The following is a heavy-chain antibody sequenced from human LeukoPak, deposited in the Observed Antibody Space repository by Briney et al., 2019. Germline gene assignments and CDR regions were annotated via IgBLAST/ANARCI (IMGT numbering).Heavy chain of an antibody. D-gene: IGHD3-22*01. Sequence: SLRLSCAASGITFDDYAMHWVRQAPGKGLEWVSGISWNSGSIGYADSVKGRFTISRDNAKNSLYLQMNSLRAEDTALYYCAKDLYYYDTSGPLDYWGQGTLVTVSS. V-gene: IGHV3-9*01. J-gene: IGHJ4*02. CDR3: AKDLYYYDTSGPLDY. CDR1: GITFDDYA. CDR2: ISWNSGSI.